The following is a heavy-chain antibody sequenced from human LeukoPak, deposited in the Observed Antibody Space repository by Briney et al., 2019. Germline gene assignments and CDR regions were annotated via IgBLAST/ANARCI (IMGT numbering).Heavy chain of an antibody. J-gene: IGHJ4*02. V-gene: IGHV5-51*01. Sequence: GESLQISCRGSGYRFTTYWIGWVRPMPGKGLEWMGIIYPGDSDTRYSPSFQGQVTMSADKSINTAYLQWSSLKASDTAMYYCARRQGCSSTSCPPDSWGQGTLVTVSS. CDR3: ARRQGCSSTSCPPDS. D-gene: IGHD2-2*01. CDR2: IYPGDSDT. CDR1: GYRFTTYW.